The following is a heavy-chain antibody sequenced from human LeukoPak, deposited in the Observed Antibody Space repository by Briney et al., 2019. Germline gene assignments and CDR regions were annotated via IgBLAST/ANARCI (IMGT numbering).Heavy chain of an antibody. CDR2: IYYSGTT. J-gene: IGHJ4*02. V-gene: IGHV4-59*01. D-gene: IGHD2-15*01. CDR1: GGSISSYY. CDR3: ARGYCSGGSCYSGFDY. Sequence: SETLSLTCTVSGGSISSYYWSWIRQPPGKGLEWIGYIYYSGTTNYNPSLKSRVTISVDTSKNQFSLKLSSVTAADTAVYYCARGYCSGGSCYSGFDYWGQGTLVTVSS.